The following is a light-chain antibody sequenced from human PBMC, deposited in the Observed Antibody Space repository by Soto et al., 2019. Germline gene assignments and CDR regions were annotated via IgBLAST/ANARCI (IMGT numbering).Light chain of an antibody. CDR1: SGHSTYI. J-gene: IGLJ2*01. CDR3: ETWDNNSVV. V-gene: IGLV4-60*02. CDR2: LEGSGSY. Sequence: QPVLTQSSSASASLGSSVKLTYTLSSGHSTYIIAWHQQQPGKAPRYLMKLEGSGSYNKGSGVPDRFSGSSSGADRYLTISNLQFDDEADYYCETWDNNSVVFGGGTQLTVL.